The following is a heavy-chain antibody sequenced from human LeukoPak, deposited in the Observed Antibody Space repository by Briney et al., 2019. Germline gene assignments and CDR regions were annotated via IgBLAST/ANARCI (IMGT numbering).Heavy chain of an antibody. D-gene: IGHD6-19*01. Sequence: GGSLRLSCAASGFTFSSYAMSWVRQAPGKGLEWVSAISGSGGSTYYADSVRGRFTISRDNSKNTLYLQMNSLRAEDTAVYYCAKDPTWSSGWYFDYWGQGTLVTVSS. CDR1: GFTFSSYA. J-gene: IGHJ4*02. V-gene: IGHV3-23*01. CDR2: ISGSGGST. CDR3: AKDPTWSSGWYFDY.